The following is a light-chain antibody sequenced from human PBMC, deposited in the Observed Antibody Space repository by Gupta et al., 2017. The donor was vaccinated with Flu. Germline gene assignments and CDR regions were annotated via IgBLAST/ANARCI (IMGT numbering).Light chain of an antibody. CDR3: QQRTFWPEPPT. V-gene: IGKV3-11*01. Sequence: IVLTQSPATLSVSPGERATLSCRASQNVGSNLAWYQQKSGQAPRLLISDASRRPTDVPARFSGSGSGTDFTLTISGVESEDFAVYYCQQRTFWPEPPTFGGGTKVEFK. J-gene: IGKJ4*01. CDR2: DAS. CDR1: QNVGSN.